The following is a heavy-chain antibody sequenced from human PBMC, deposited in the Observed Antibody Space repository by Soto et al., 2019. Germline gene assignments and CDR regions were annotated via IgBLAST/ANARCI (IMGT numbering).Heavy chain of an antibody. D-gene: IGHD6-19*01. Sequence: QLQLQESGPGLVKPSETLSLTCTVSGGSISSSSYYWGWIRQPPGKGLEWIGSIYYSGSTYYNPALKSRVTISGDTSKNQFSLKLSSVTAADTAVYYCARPNVAGTGFAFDIWGQGTMVTVAS. CDR3: ARPNVAGTGFAFDI. V-gene: IGHV4-39*01. CDR2: IYYSGST. J-gene: IGHJ3*02. CDR1: GGSISSSSYY.